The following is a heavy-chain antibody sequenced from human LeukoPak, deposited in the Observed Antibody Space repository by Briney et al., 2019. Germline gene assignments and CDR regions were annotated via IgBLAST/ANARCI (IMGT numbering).Heavy chain of an antibody. CDR2: IWSDGSNK. D-gene: IGHD5-24*01. J-gene: IGHJ4*02. Sequence: PGRSLRLSCAASGFTFSRYGMHWVRQAPGKGLEWVAIIWSDGSNKYYADAVKDRFTISRDNSKNTMYLQMNSLRAEDTAVYYCAREGMDTSLYYWGQGTLVTVSS. CDR3: AREGMDTSLYY. V-gene: IGHV3-33*01. CDR1: GFTFSRYG.